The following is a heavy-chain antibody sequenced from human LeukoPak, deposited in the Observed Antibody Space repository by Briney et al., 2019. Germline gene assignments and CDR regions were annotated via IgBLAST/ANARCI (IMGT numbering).Heavy chain of an antibody. CDR2: IIPILGIA. CDR3: ARDSIDVVVRGVPQTDYYYGMDV. CDR1: GGTFSSYA. Sequence: ASVKVSCKASGGTFSSYAISWVRQAPGQGLEWMGRIIPILGIANYAQKFQGRVTITADKSTSTAYMELSSLRSEDTAVYYCARDSIDVVVRGVPQTDYYYGMDVWGQGTTVTASS. J-gene: IGHJ6*02. V-gene: IGHV1-69*04. D-gene: IGHD3-10*01.